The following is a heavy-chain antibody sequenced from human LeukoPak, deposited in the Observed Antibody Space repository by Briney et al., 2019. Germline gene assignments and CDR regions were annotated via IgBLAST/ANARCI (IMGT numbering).Heavy chain of an antibody. D-gene: IGHD1-7*01. J-gene: IGHJ4*02. V-gene: IGHV3-30*18. CDR2: ISYDGSNK. Sequence: GRSLRLSCAASGFTFSSYGMHCVRQAPGKGLEWGAVISYDGSNKYYADSVKGRFTISRDNSKNTLYLQMNSLRAEDTAVYYCAKSYNWNYAGPFDYWGQGTLVTVSS. CDR1: GFTFSSYG. CDR3: AKSYNWNYAGPFDY.